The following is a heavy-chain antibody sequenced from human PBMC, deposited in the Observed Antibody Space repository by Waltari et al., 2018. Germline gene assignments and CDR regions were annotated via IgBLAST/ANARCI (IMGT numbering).Heavy chain of an antibody. CDR3: ARENNVGSSPADV. D-gene: IGHD1-20*01. CDR2: VWDDESQK. V-gene: IGHV3-33*01. Sequence: QVQLVESGGGVVQPGRSLRLSCASSGFTFSRYGMHWVGQAPGKGLEWVAVVWDDESQKYYADSLKGRFTISRDNSKNTLYLQMNSLRAEDTAVYYCARENNVGSSPADVWGQGTTVTVSS. J-gene: IGHJ6*02. CDR1: GFTFSRYG.